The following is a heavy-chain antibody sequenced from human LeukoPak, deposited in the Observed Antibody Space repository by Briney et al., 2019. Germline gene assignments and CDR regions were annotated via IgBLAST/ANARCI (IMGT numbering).Heavy chain of an antibody. D-gene: IGHD4-17*01. Sequence: ASVKLSCKASGYTFTGYYMHWVRQAPGQGLEWMGRINPNSGGTNYAQKFQGRVTMTRDTSNSTAYLELSRLTSADTAGYHCVRTTLTVTTTFDYWGQGTLVTVSS. CDR1: GYTFTGYY. J-gene: IGHJ4*02. V-gene: IGHV1-2*06. CDR3: VRTTLTVTTTFDY. CDR2: INPNSGGT.